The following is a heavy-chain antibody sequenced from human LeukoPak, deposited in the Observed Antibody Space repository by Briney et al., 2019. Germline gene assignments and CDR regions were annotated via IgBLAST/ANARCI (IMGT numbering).Heavy chain of an antibody. D-gene: IGHD3-10*01. CDR2: IYYSGST. Sequence: SETLSLTCTVSGGSISSGGYYWSWIRQHPGQGLEWLGYIYYSGSTYYNPSLKSQVTISVDTSKNQFSLKLSSVTAADTAVYYCARGMVRGSYAFDIWGQGTMVTVSS. CDR3: ARGMVRGSYAFDI. V-gene: IGHV4-31*01. CDR1: GGSISSGGYY. J-gene: IGHJ3*02.